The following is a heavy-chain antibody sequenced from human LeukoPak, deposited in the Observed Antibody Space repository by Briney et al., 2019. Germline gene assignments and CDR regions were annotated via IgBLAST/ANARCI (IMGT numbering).Heavy chain of an antibody. D-gene: IGHD1-7*01. CDR3: ARVRVSGGELYFDY. J-gene: IGHJ4*02. V-gene: IGHV4-59*01. Sequence: SETLSLTCTVSGGSISSYYWSWIRQPPGKGLEWIGYIYYSGSTNYNPFLKSRVTISVDTSKNQFSLKLSSVTAADTAVYYCARVRVSGGELYFDYWGQGTLVTVSS. CDR2: IYYSGST. CDR1: GGSISSYY.